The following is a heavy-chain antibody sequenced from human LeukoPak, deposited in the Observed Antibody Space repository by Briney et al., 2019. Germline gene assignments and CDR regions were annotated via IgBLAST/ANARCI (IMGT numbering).Heavy chain of an antibody. CDR1: GFTFSSYA. D-gene: IGHD3-10*01. J-gene: IGHJ4*02. CDR3: ARDRGAMVRGVITHFDY. Sequence: GGSLRLSCAASGFTFSSYAMHWVRQAPGKGLEYVSAISSNGGSTYYANSVKGRFTISRDNSKNTLYLQMGSLRAEDMAVYCCARDRGAMVRGVITHFDYWGQGTLVTVSS. V-gene: IGHV3-64*01. CDR2: ISSNGGST.